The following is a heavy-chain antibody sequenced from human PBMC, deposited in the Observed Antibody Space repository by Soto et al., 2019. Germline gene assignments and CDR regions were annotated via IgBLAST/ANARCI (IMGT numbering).Heavy chain of an antibody. Sequence: GGSLRLSCAASGFTFSGSAMSWVRQAPGRGLEWVSTISASGGSTYCADSVKGRLTISRDNSKNTLYLQMNSLRAEDTAVYYCAKATAFDFWGQGTMVTVSS. CDR2: ISASGGST. V-gene: IGHV3-23*01. J-gene: IGHJ3*01. CDR1: GFTFSGSA. CDR3: AKATAFDF.